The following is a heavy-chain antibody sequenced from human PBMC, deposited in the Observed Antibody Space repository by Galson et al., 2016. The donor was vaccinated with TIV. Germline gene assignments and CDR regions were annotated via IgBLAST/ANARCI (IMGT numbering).Heavy chain of an antibody. Sequence: QSRAEVKKPGESLIISCKASGYMFSAHWFGWVRQMPGKGPEWIGIMNPGDSETRYSPSFEGQVTISADNSISTAYLQWHSLKASDTAVYYCAKGKEYYEFWGQGTLVTVSA. J-gene: IGHJ4*02. CDR2: MNPGDSET. CDR1: GYMFSAHW. CDR3: AKGKEYYEF. D-gene: IGHD3-16*01. V-gene: IGHV5-51*03.